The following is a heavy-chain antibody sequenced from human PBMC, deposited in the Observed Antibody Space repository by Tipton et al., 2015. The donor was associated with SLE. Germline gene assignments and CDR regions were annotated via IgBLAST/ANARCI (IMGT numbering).Heavy chain of an antibody. Sequence: TLSLTCAVSGGSISDYYWSWIRQPPGKGLEWIGYIYSSGRIDYNPALKGRVTMSIDTSRTHFSLRLRSVTTADTAVYYCAKWAANWGAVDIWGQGTLVTVSS. CDR2: IYSSGRI. D-gene: IGHD3-16*01. V-gene: IGHV4-59*01. J-gene: IGHJ3*02. CDR3: AKWAANWGAVDI. CDR1: GGSISDYY.